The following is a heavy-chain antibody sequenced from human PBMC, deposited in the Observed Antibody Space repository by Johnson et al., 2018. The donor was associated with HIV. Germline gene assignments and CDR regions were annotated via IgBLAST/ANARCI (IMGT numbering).Heavy chain of an antibody. V-gene: IGHV3-30*04. Sequence: QVQLVESGGGVVRPGRSLRLSCAASGFTFSSYAMYWVRQAPGKGLEWVAVISYDGSTKYYADSVKGRFTVSRDNSKNTLYLQMNSLRAEDTAVYYCARVRYIIGVVTWDAFDIWGQGTVVTVSS. CDR1: GFTFSSYA. J-gene: IGHJ3*02. CDR3: ARVRYIIGVVTWDAFDI. CDR2: ISYDGSTK. D-gene: IGHD2-21*02.